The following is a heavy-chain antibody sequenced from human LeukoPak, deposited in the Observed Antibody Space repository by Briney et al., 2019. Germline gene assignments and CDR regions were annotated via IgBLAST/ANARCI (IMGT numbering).Heavy chain of an antibody. J-gene: IGHJ4*02. CDR3: AKDKYIVVVPAAVFDY. D-gene: IGHD2-2*01. CDR1: GFTFSSYA. V-gene: IGHV3-23*01. CDR2: ISDSGTST. Sequence: GGSLRLSCAASGFTFSSYAMSWVRQPPGTGLEWVSAISDSGTSTYDADSVKGRFTISRDNSKNTLYLQMNSLRAEDTAVYYCAKDKYIVVVPAAVFDYWGQGTLVTVSS.